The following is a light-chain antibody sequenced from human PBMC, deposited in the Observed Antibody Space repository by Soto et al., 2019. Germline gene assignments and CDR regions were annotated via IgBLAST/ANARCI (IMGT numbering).Light chain of an antibody. CDR2: EVS. CDR3: TSCTTSKTYI. J-gene: IGLJ1*01. CDR1: SSDNGSYDR. V-gene: IGLV2-18*02. Sequence: QSVLTQPPSVSGSPGQSVTISCTGTSSDNGSYDRVSWYQQPPGTAPRLMIYEVSNRPSGVPDRFSGSKSGNTASLTISGLQPEDETDYYCTSCTTSKTYIFGTGTKVTVL.